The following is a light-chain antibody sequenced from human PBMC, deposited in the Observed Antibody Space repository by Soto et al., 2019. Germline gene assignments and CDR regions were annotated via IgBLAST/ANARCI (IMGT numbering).Light chain of an antibody. CDR3: QQYNNWPPLT. CDR1: QSVSSD. J-gene: IGKJ4*01. CDR2: GAS. Sequence: DIVVTQSPATLSVSPGERATLSCRASQSVSSDLAWYQQKPGQAPRLLIYGASTRATGIPARFSGSASGTEFTLTISSLQSEDFAVYYCQQYNNWPPLTFGGGTKVEIK. V-gene: IGKV3-15*01.